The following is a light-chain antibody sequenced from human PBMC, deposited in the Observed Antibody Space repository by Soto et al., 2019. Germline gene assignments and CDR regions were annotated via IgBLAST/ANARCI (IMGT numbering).Light chain of an antibody. CDR1: FSNIGSNF. CDR2: DNS. Sequence: QSVLTQPPSASGTPGQRVTISCSGSFSNIGSNFVFWYQQLPGTSPKLLIQDNSQRPSGVPDRFSRSKSGSSPSLAISGLRSEDKADYYCATWDDNVSGPVFGTGTKLTV. V-gene: IGLV1-47*02. CDR3: ATWDDNVSGPV. J-gene: IGLJ1*01.